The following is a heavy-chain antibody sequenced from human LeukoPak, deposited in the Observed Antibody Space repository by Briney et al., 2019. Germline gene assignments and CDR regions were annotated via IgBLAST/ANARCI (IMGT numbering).Heavy chain of an antibody. CDR1: GYSFTRNG. J-gene: IGHJ4*02. CDR2: ISASSGNT. D-gene: IGHD3-16*01. CDR3: ARDVNYAFDY. V-gene: IGHV1-18*01. Sequence: ASVKVSCKPSGYSFTRNGISWVRQAPGQGLEWMAWISASSGNTNYAQNFQDRVTLTTDTSTSTAYMELRSLRSDDTAVYYCARDVNYAFDYWGQGTLVTVSS.